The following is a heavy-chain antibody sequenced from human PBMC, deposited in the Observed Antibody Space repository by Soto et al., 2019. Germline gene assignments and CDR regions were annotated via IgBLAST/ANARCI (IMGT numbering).Heavy chain of an antibody. Sequence: PSETLSLTCSICGGSFCGYYWSWIRQPPGKGLEWIGEINHSGNTNYNPSHKSRVTISVDTSNNQFSLKLNSVTAADTAVYYCASSGPAVLNGIYYPDMVVWGQGTTVTVS. CDR2: INHSGNT. D-gene: IGHD2-2*01. V-gene: IGHV4-34*01. CDR3: ASSGPAVLNGIYYPDMVV. J-gene: IGHJ6*02. CDR1: GGSFCGYY.